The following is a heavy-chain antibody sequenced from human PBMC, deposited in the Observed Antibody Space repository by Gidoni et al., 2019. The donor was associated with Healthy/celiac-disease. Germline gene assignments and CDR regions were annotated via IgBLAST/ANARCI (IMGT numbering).Heavy chain of an antibody. J-gene: IGHJ6*02. Sequence: QVQLQQWGAGLLKPSETLSLTCAVYGGSFSGYYWSWIRQPPGKGLEWIGEINHSGSTNYNPSLKSRVTISVDTSKNQFSLKLSSVTAADTAVYYCARGRGRASKPPYYYYGMDVWGQGTTVTVSS. CDR1: GGSFSGYY. CDR3: ARGRGRASKPPYYYYGMDV. V-gene: IGHV4-34*01. CDR2: INHSGST.